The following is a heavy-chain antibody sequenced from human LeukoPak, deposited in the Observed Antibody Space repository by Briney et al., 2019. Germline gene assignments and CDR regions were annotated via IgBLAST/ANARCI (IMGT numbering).Heavy chain of an antibody. CDR1: GYTFSDYY. CDR2: MNPNSGGT. D-gene: IGHD3-22*01. CDR3: ARDLGSTIIVGGDAFDL. J-gene: IGHJ3*01. V-gene: IGHV1-2*02. Sequence: ASVKVSCKASGYTFSDYYLHWVRQAPGQGLESMGWMNPNSGGTNYAQKFQGRITMTGDTSTAYLELSRLRSDDTAVYYCARDLGSTIIVGGDAFDLWGQGTMVTVSS.